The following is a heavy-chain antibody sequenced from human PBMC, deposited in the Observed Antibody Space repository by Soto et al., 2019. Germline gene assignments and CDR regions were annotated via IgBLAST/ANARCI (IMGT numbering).Heavy chain of an antibody. CDR1: GWRVTSYW. CDR2: IDPSDSYT. D-gene: IGHD5-18*01. V-gene: IGHV5-10-1*01. Sequence: QKISGEGCGWRVTSYWRGWVRQKPGKGLEWLGRIDPSDSYTNYSPSFQGHVTISADKSISTAYLQWSSLKASDTAMYYCARHVGEYSYGLYDYYYGMDVWGQGTTVTVSS. CDR3: ARHVGEYSYGLYDYYYGMDV. J-gene: IGHJ6*02.